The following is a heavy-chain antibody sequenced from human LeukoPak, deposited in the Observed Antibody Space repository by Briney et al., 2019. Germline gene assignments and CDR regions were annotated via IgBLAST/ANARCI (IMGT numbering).Heavy chain of an antibody. D-gene: IGHD1-26*01. CDR1: GFTFDDYG. CDR2: INWNGAST. V-gene: IGHV3-20*04. CDR3: ARARYSGSYWFDY. J-gene: IGHJ4*02. Sequence: GGSLRLSCAVAGFTFDDYGMSWVSQAPGKGLEWVSCINWNGASTGYADSVKGRFTLSRDNDKNSLYLQMNSLRAEDTALYYCARARYSGSYWFDYWGQGTLVTVSS.